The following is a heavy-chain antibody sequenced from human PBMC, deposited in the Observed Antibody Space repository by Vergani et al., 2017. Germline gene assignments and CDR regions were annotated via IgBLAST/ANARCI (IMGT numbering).Heavy chain of an antibody. CDR2: ISSQTDYI. V-gene: IGHV3-21*01. CDR1: GFDFNSYS. J-gene: IGHJ4*02. Sequence: EVQLVESGGGLVRPGGSLRLSCAASGFDFNSYSMNWIRQAPGKGLEWVASISSQTDYIFYADALRGRFTISRDNAAQSLFLPMSSLRAEDTGVYFCARDLRGYGPFDLWGQGTLVTVS. D-gene: IGHD6-25*01. CDR3: ARDLRGYGPFDL.